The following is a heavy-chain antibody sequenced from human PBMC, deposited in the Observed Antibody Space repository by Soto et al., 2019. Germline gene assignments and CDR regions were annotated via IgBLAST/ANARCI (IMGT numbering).Heavy chain of an antibody. CDR3: ARDSDASVTH. CDR2: INAGNGDT. Sequence: GASVKVSCKASGDTFTAYAIHWVRQAPGQGLEWMAWINAGNGDTKYSQKFQGRVTVTRDTSASTVYMELSSLRSEDTAVYYCARDSDASVTHWGQGTLVTVSS. CDR1: GDTFTAYA. D-gene: IGHD4-17*01. V-gene: IGHV1-3*01. J-gene: IGHJ4*02.